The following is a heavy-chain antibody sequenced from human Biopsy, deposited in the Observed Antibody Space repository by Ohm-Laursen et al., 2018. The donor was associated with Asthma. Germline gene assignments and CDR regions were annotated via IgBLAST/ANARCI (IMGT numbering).Heavy chain of an antibody. Sequence: ASSVKVSCKTSGYTFNSAGITSVRQAPGQGLEWMGWISVYNGNTKVAQKLQDRVTMITDTSTSTAYMELRSLRSDDTAVYFCARAVDYSHYYGIDVWGQGTTVTVS. D-gene: IGHD3-10*01. CDR3: ARAVDYSHYYGIDV. CDR1: GYTFNSAG. V-gene: IGHV1-18*01. J-gene: IGHJ6*02. CDR2: ISVYNGNT.